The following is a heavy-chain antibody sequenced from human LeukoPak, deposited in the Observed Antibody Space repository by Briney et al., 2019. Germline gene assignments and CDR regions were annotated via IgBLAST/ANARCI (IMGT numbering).Heavy chain of an antibody. CDR1: GVSISGNY. CDR3: AKAVTWIQLYYDY. Sequence: SETLSLTCTVSGVSISGNYWSWIRQPPGKGLEWIGYIFYTGSTNYNPSLQSRVTMLLDTSKNQFSLKLNSVSAADTAVYYCAKAVTWIQLYYDYWGQGTLVTVSS. V-gene: IGHV4-59*01. CDR2: IFYTGST. D-gene: IGHD5-18*01. J-gene: IGHJ4*02.